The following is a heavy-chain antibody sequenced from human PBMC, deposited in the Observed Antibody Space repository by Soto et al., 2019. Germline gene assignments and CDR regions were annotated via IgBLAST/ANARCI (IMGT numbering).Heavy chain of an antibody. CDR3: AREWLVLGGWFDP. CDR1: GGSVSSGSYY. Sequence: QVQLQESGPGLVKPSETLSLTCTVSGGSVSSGSYYWSWIRQPPGKGLEWIGYIDYSGSTNYNPSLKSRVTISVDQSKNQFSLKLSSVTAADTAVYYCAREWLVLGGWFDPWGQGTLVTVSS. D-gene: IGHD6-19*01. J-gene: IGHJ5*02. CDR2: IDYSGST. V-gene: IGHV4-61*01.